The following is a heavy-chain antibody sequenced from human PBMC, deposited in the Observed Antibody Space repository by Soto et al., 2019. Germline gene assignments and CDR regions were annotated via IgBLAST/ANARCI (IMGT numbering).Heavy chain of an antibody. V-gene: IGHV4-30-2*01. CDR1: GASISRGDYS. J-gene: IGHJ4*01. CDR2: MYGSVTS. Sequence: SETLSLTCAISGASISRGDYSWGWILHPPGKGLECVGYMYGSVTSYYSPSLQSRVSLLVDRYKNQFSLRLSSVTAADTAVYYSARGERITVVSLACLYFDTRREGILVTVS. D-gene: IGHD1-20*01. CDR3: ARGERITVVSLACLYFDT.